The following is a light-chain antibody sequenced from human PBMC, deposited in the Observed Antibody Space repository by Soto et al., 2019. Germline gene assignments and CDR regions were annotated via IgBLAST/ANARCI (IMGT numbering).Light chain of an antibody. Sequence: QSVLTQPPSASGTPGQRVTISCSGRSSNIGSNAVNWYQQFPGMAPKLLTYGDNQRPSGVPDRFSGSKSGASASLAIGGLQSDDEADYYCATWDDSLNGPVFGGGTKLTVL. CDR3: ATWDDSLNGPV. V-gene: IGLV1-44*01. J-gene: IGLJ3*02. CDR1: SSNIGSNA. CDR2: GDN.